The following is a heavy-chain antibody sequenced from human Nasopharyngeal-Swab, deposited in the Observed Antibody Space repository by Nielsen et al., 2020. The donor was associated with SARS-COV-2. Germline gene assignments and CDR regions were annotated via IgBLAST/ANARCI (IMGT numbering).Heavy chain of an antibody. CDR1: GFTFSGYG. V-gene: IGHV3-30*18. J-gene: IGHJ3*02. Sequence: GGSLRLSCAASGFTFSGYGMHWVRQAPGKGLEWVAVISYDGSNKYYADSVKGRFTISRDNSKNTLYLQMNSLRAEDTAVYYCAKGSYYYDSYGAFDIWGQGTMVTVSS. CDR3: AKGSYYYDSYGAFDI. D-gene: IGHD3-22*01. CDR2: ISYDGSNK.